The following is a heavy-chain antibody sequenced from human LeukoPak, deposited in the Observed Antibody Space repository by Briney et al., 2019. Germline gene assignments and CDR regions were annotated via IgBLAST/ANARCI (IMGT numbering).Heavy chain of an antibody. Sequence: GESLKISCKVSGSILTRNWIGWVRQVPGKGLEWRGLVYPGDSDTKYGPSFQGQVTFSVDKSISTAYLQWSSLKASDTAMYYCARREALGERTFDYWGQGTLVTVSS. J-gene: IGHJ4*02. CDR2: VYPGDSDT. V-gene: IGHV5-51*01. CDR3: ARREALGERTFDY. D-gene: IGHD3-10*01. CDR1: GSILTRNW.